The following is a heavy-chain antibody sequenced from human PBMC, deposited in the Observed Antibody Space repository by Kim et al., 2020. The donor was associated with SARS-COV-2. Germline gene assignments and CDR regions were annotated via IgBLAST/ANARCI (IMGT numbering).Heavy chain of an antibody. CDR2: IYGGGST. V-gene: IGHV3-66*01. Sequence: GGSLRHSCVVSGFTVSNTYMSWVRQAPGKGLEWVSIIYGGGSTYYADSVKGRFTISRDDSKNTVYLQMNSLRAEDTAVYFCAREPSTYFDYWGQGTLDTVSS. J-gene: IGHJ4*02. CDR1: GFTVSNTY. CDR3: AREPSTYFDY.